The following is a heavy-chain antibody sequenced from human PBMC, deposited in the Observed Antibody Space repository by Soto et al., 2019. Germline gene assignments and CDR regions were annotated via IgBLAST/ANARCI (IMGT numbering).Heavy chain of an antibody. V-gene: IGHV3-21*01. CDR2: ISRSSSYI. Sequence: GGSLRLSCAASGFSFSSYSMNWVRQAPGKGLEWVSSISRSSSYIYYADSVKGRFTISRDNAKNSLYLQMNSLRAEDTSVYYFARDDCSSSSCFHAPYDYWGQGTLVTVSS. D-gene: IGHD2-2*01. CDR1: GFSFSSYS. J-gene: IGHJ4*02. CDR3: ARDDCSSSSCFHAPYDY.